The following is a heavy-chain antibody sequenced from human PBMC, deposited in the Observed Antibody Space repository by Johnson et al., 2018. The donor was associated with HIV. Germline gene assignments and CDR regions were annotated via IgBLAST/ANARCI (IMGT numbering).Heavy chain of an antibody. D-gene: IGHD5-24*01. CDR2: INSGGGT. Sequence: MQLVESGGGLVKPGGSLRLSCAASGLTVSNNYMTWVRQGPGKGLEWVSVINSGGGTYYADSVTGRFTISRDNSKNTLYLQMNSLRAEDTAVYFCARGCRDGYTCDVFDVWGQGTRVTVSS. CDR1: GLTVSNNY. J-gene: IGHJ3*01. V-gene: IGHV3-66*01. CDR3: ARGCRDGYTCDVFDV.